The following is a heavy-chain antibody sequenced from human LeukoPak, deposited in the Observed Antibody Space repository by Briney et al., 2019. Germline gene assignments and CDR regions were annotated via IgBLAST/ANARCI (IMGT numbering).Heavy chain of an antibody. J-gene: IGHJ6*03. CDR2: TYYRSKWHN. CDR1: GDSVSSNSAA. CDR3: ARDRRLSYGSGSSLYYYYYMDV. Sequence: SQTLSLTCAISGDSVSSNSAAWNWIRKSPSRGLEWLGRTYYRSKWHNDYSPSVKSRITVNSDTSKNQFSLQLNSVTPEDTAVYYCARDRRLSYGSGSSLYYYYYMDVWGKGTTVTISS. V-gene: IGHV6-1*01. D-gene: IGHD3-10*01.